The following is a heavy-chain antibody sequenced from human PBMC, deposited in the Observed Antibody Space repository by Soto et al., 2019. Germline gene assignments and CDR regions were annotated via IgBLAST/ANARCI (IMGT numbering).Heavy chain of an antibody. CDR1: GGSFSGYY. CDR3: ARGRKGLSSSCYVD. CDR2: INDSGGT. V-gene: IGHV4-34*01. D-gene: IGHD6-13*01. Sequence: SETLSLTCAVYGGSFSGYYWTWIRQPPGKGLGWIAEINDSGGTDYNPSLKSRVTISLDTSKNQLSLKLSAVTAADKAVYDCARGRKGLSSSCYVDWGQGTLVTVSS. J-gene: IGHJ4*02.